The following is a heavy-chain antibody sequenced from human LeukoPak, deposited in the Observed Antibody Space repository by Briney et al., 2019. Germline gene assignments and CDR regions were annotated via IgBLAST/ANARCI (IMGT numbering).Heavy chain of an antibody. V-gene: IGHV3-21*01. CDR2: ITSSSSYI. CDR1: GFTFTSYN. J-gene: IGHJ3*02. D-gene: IGHD3-22*01. CDR3: ARDHYYDSSGYIPAGDAFDI. Sequence: PGGSLILSCAASGFTFTSYNMNWVRQAPGKGLEWVSSITSSSSYIYYADSVKGRFIISRDNAKNSLYLQMNSLRAEDTAVYYCARDHYYDSSGYIPAGDAFDIWGQGTMVTVSS.